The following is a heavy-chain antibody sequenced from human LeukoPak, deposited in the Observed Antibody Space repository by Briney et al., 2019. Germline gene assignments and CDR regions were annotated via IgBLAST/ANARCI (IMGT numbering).Heavy chain of an antibody. CDR3: ASTELTDY. V-gene: IGHV3-30-3*01. D-gene: IGHD3-10*01. J-gene: IGHJ4*02. CDR1: GFTFSRYA. CDR2: ISYDGSNK. Sequence: GGSLRPSCAASGFTFSRYAMHWVRQAPGKGLEWVAVISYDGSNKYYADSVKGRFTISRDNSKNTLYLQMNSLRAEDTAVYYCASTELTDYWGQGTLVTVSS.